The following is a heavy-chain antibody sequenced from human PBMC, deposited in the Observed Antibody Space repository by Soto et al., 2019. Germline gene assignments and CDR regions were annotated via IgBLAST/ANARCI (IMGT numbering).Heavy chain of an antibody. D-gene: IGHD3-22*01. CDR3: AHMYYYDGSGYYPTSDY. CDR1: GFSLSSSGMS. V-gene: IGHV2-5*01. Sequence: SGPTLVNPTQTLTLTCTFSGFSLSSSGMSVGWFRQAPGKAPEWLSLVYWNDDKRYSPSLKSRLTISKDTSTNQVVLTMTNMDSVDTGAYYCAHMYYYDGSGYYPTSDYWGQGTLVTVSS. J-gene: IGHJ4*02. CDR2: VYWNDDK.